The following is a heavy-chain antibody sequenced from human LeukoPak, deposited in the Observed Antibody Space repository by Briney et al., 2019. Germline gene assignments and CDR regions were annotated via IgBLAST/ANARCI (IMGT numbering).Heavy chain of an antibody. V-gene: IGHV3-21*01. Sequence: GGSLRLSCAASGFTFSSYSKNWVGQAPGKGLERVSSISSSSSYIYYADSGKGRFTISRDNAKNSLYLQMNSLRAEDTAVYYCARGTRIGQYQLDYYYYYGMDVWGQGTTVTVSS. D-gene: IGHD2-2*01. CDR3: ARGTRIGQYQLDYYYYYGMDV. CDR2: ISSSSSYI. J-gene: IGHJ6*01. CDR1: GFTFSSYS.